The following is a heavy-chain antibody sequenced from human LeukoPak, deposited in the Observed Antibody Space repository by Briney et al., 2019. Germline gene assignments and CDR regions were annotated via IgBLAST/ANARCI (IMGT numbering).Heavy chain of an antibody. CDR2: ISSSGSTI. J-gene: IGHJ4*02. D-gene: IGHD3-3*01. V-gene: IGHV3-11*04. CDR3: ARRYYDFWSGYSSFDY. Sequence: GGSLRLSCAASGFTFSDYYMSWIRQAPGKGLEWVSYISSSGSTIYYADSVKGRFTISRDNAKNSLYLQMNSLGAEDTAVYYCARRYYDFWSGYSSFDYWGQGTLVTVSS. CDR1: GFTFSDYY.